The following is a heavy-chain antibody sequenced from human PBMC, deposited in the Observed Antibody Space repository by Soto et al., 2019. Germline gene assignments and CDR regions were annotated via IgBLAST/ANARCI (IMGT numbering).Heavy chain of an antibody. CDR2: IIPIFGTA. CDR3: ARTSTGGAAIREGLRY. D-gene: IGHD2-2*02. Sequence: SVKVSCKASGGTFSSYAISWVRQAPGQGPEWMGGIIPIFGTANYAQKFQGRVTITADESTSTAYMELSSLRSEDTAVYYCARTSTGGAAIREGLRYWGQGTLVTVSS. CDR1: GGTFSSYA. V-gene: IGHV1-69*13. J-gene: IGHJ4*02.